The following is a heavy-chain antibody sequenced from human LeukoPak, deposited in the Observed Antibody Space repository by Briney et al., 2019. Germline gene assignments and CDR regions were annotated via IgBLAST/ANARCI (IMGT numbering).Heavy chain of an antibody. CDR2: IIPILGIA. V-gene: IGHV1-69*04. CDR1: GGTFSSYA. J-gene: IGHJ6*02. Sequence: EASVKVSCKASGGTFSSYAISWVRQAPGQGLEWMGRIIPILGIANYAQKFQGRVTITADKSTSTAYMELSSLRSEDTAVYYCARVTGYGDYYYYGMDVWGQGTTVTVSS. CDR3: ARVTGYGDYYYYGMDV. D-gene: IGHD4-17*01.